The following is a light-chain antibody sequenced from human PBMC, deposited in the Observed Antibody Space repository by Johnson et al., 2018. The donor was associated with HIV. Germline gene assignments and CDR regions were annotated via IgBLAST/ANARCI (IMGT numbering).Light chain of an antibody. CDR1: SSNIGNNY. CDR3: GTWDSSLSARYV. CDR2: DNN. Sequence: VLTQPPSVSAAPGQKVTISCSGSSSNIGNNYVSWYQQLPGTAPKLLIYDNNKRPSGIPDRFSGSKSGTSATLGITGLQTGDEADYYCGTWDSSLSARYVFGTWTKVTGL. V-gene: IGLV1-51*01. J-gene: IGLJ1*01.